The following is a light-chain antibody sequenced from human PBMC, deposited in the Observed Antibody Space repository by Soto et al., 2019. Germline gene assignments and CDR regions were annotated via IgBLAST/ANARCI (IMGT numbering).Light chain of an antibody. CDR3: QSYDSSLSVV. V-gene: IGLV1-40*01. Sequence: QSVLTQPPSVSGAPGQRVTISCTGSSSNIGAGYDVHWYQQLPGTAPKLLINGNSNRPSGVPDRFSGSKSGTSPSLAITGLQAEDEADYYCQSYDSSLSVVFGGGTKLTVL. CDR2: GNS. CDR1: SSNIGAGYD. J-gene: IGLJ2*01.